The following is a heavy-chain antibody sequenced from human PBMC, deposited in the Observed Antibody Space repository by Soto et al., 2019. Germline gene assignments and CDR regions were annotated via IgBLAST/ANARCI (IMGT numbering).Heavy chain of an antibody. CDR2: IGIGGSSK. D-gene: IGHD3-22*01. V-gene: IGHV3-48*01. J-gene: IGHJ3*01. CDR1: GFTFSSYG. Sequence: GGSLRLSCAASGFTFSSYGMHWVRQAPGKGLEWVSYIGIGGSSKYYADSVKGRFTISRDNAKNSLYLQMNSLRAEDTAVYYCARNQLYYNDISGRPLNAFDVWGQGTMVTVSS. CDR3: ARNQLYYNDISGRPLNAFDV.